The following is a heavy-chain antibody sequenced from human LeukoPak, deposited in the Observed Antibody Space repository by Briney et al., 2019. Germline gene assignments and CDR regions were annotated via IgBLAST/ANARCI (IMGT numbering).Heavy chain of an antibody. J-gene: IGHJ4*02. V-gene: IGHV3-7*03. CDR2: IKQDGSGK. Sequence: GGSLRLSCEASGLTIRNYWMSWARQAPGKGLEWVANIKQDGSGKHYVDSVKGRFTISRDNTKNSLYLQMSSLRAEDTAVYYCAGAGLDYWGQGTLVTVSS. CDR3: AGAGLDY. CDR1: GLTIRNYW.